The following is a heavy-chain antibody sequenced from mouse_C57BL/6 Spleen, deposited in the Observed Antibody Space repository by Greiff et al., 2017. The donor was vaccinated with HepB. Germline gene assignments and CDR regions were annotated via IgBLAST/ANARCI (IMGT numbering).Heavy chain of an antibody. D-gene: IGHD2-4*01. J-gene: IGHJ3*01. CDR2: IYPRSGNT. CDR1: GYTFTSYG. CDR3: AEGYDYDDPSFAY. V-gene: IGHV1-81*01. Sequence: QVQLKESGAELARPGASVKLSCKASGYTFTSYGISWVKQRTGQGLEWIGEIYPRSGNTYYNEKFKGKATLTADKSSSTAYMELRSLTSEDSAVYFCAEGYDYDDPSFAYWGQGTLVTVSA.